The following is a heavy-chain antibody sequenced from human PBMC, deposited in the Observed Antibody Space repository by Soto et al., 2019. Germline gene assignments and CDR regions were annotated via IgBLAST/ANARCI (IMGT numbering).Heavy chain of an antibody. J-gene: IGHJ4*02. CDR3: ARNVFFDY. CDR1: GGSFSGYY. Sequence: SQTLSLTCAVYGGSFSGYYWSWIRQPPGKGLEWIGEINHSGSTNYNPSLKSRVTISVDTSKNQFSLKLSSVTAADTAVYYCARNVFFDYWGQGTLVTVSS. V-gene: IGHV4-34*01. D-gene: IGHD3-10*01. CDR2: INHSGST.